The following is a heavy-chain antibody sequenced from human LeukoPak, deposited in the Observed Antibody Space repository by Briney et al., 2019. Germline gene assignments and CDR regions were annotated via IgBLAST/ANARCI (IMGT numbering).Heavy chain of an antibody. J-gene: IGHJ4*02. CDR1: GFTFSSYS. D-gene: IGHD3-3*01. CDR2: ISSSSSTI. V-gene: IGHV3-48*01. CDR3: ARDLDYDFWSGYYPY. Sequence: GGSLRLSCAASGFTFSSYSMNWVRQAPGKGLEWVSYISSSSSTIYYADSVKGRFTISRDNAKNSLYPQMNSLRAEDTAVYYCARDLDYDFWSGYYPYWGQGTLVTVSS.